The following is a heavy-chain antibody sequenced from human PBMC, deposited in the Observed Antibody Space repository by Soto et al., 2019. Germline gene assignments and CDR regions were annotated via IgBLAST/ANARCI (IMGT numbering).Heavy chain of an antibody. V-gene: IGHV1-2*04. CDR2: INPNSGGT. Sequence: ASVKVSCKASGYTFTGYYMHWVRQAPGQGLEWMGWINPNSGGTNYAQKFQGWVTMTRDTSISTAYMELSRLRSDDTAVYYCARDSHRGSDAFDIWGQGTMVTV. CDR1: GYTFTGYY. J-gene: IGHJ3*02. CDR3: ARDSHRGSDAFDI. D-gene: IGHD2-15*01.